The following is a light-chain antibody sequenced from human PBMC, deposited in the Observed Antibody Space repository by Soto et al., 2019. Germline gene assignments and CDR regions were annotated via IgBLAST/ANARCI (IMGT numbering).Light chain of an antibody. CDR3: SSFTGSSYV. J-gene: IGLJ1*01. Sequence: QSVLTQPASVSGSPGQSITISCTGTSSDVGNHNYVSWYQQNPGKAPKVMICDVTNRPSGVSNRFSGSKSGNTASLTISGLQAEDEANSYCSSFTGSSYVFGTGTKVTVL. CDR2: DVT. V-gene: IGLV2-14*01. CDR1: SSDVGNHNY.